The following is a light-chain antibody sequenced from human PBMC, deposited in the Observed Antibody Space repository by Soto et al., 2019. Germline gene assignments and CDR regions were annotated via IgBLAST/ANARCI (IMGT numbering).Light chain of an antibody. CDR1: QSVSSF. J-gene: IGKJ4*01. Sequence: EIVLTQSPATLSLSPGERATLSCRASQSVSSFVAWYQQKPGQAPRLLIYDASNRATGIPARFSGSGSGTDFTLTISSLEPEDFVVYYCQQRSNWPLTFGGGTKVEIK. CDR2: DAS. CDR3: QQRSNWPLT. V-gene: IGKV3-11*01.